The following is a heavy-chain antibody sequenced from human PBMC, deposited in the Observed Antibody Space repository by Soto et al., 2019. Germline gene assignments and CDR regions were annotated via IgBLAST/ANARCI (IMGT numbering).Heavy chain of an antibody. CDR2: IWYDGSNK. CDR3: ARDPARPGYYYYYYMDV. CDR1: GFTFSSYG. D-gene: IGHD6-6*01. V-gene: IGHV3-33*01. J-gene: IGHJ6*03. Sequence: GGSLRLSCAASGFTFSSYGMHWVRQAPGKGLEWVAVIWYDGSNKYYADSVKGRFTISRDNSKNTLYLQMNSLRAEDTAVYYCARDPARPGYYYYYYMDVWGKGTTVTVSS.